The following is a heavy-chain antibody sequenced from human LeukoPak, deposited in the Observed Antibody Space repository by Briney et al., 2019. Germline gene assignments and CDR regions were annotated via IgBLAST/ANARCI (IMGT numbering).Heavy chain of an antibody. CDR3: ARHRVREPLAGY. D-gene: IGHD1-14*01. Sequence: KASETLSLTRTVCGYSISSGYYWGWIRQPPGKGLEWIGSIYHSGSTYYNPSLKSRVTISVDTSKNQFSLKLSSVTAADTAVYYCARHRVREPLAGYWGQGTLVTVS. CDR2: IYHSGST. V-gene: IGHV4-38-2*02. J-gene: IGHJ4*02. CDR1: GYSISSGYY.